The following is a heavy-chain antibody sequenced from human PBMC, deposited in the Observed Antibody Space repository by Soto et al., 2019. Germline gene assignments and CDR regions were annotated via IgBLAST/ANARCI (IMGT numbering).Heavy chain of an antibody. V-gene: IGHV4-31*03. J-gene: IGHJ5*01. CDR2: IYHTGKT. CDR3: ARDGSSTAHWIEP. Sequence: SETLSLTCTVSGDAIYSGGYYWTWIRQHPGKGLEGIGYIYHTGKTYYNPSLESRVTMSVDTSNNQFSLKLASVTAATTAVDYSARDGSSTAHWIEPWGPGTLVNVSS. CDR1: GDAIYSGGYY. D-gene: IGHD2-2*01.